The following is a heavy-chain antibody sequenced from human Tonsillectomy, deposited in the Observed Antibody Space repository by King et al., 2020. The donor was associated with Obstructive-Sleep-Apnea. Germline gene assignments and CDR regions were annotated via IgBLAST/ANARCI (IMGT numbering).Heavy chain of an antibody. V-gene: IGHV3-30-3*01. CDR3: AREKAAAHRYDY. D-gene: IGHD6-13*01. CDR1: GFTFSSYA. CDR2: ISYDGSNK. Sequence: VQLVESGGGVVQPGRSLRLSCAASGFTFSSYAMHWVRQAPGKGLEWGAVISYDGSNKYYADSVKGRFTISRDNSKNTLYLQMNSLRAEDTAVYYCAREKAAAHRYDYWGQGTLVTVSS. J-gene: IGHJ4*02.